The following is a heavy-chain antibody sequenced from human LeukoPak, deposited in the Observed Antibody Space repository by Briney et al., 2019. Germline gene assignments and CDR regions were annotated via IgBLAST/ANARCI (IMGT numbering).Heavy chain of an antibody. CDR3: ARHPYVWGSHRYPDY. CDR1: GYSFISYW. V-gene: IGHV5-51*01. D-gene: IGHD3-16*02. J-gene: IGHJ4*02. CDR2: IYPGDSDT. Sequence: GESLKISCKGSGYSFISYWIGWVRQMPGKGLEWMGIIYPGDSDTRYSPSFQGQVTISADKSISTAYLQWSSLKASDTAMYYCARHPYVWGSHRYPDYWGQGTLVTVSS.